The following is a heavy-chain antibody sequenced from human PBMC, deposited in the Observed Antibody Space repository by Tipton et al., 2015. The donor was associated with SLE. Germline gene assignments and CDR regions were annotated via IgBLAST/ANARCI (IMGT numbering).Heavy chain of an antibody. CDR3: ARSHLDWSHVFDY. CDR2: IYHTGST. V-gene: IGHV4-30-2*01. J-gene: IGHJ4*02. CDR1: GGSVSSRTYS. Sequence: TLSLTCEVSGGSVSSRTYSWGWIRKPPGKGLEWIGYIYHTGSTYYNPSLKSRVTISVDKSKNHFSLKLTSVTAADTAVYYCARSHLDWSHVFDYWGQGTLVTVAS. D-gene: IGHD3-3*01.